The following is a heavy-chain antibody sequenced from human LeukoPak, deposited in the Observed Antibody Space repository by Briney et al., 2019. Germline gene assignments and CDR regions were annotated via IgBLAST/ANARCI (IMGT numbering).Heavy chain of an antibody. CDR2: ISYDGSNK. D-gene: IGHD5-24*01. J-gene: IGHJ3*02. Sequence: GGSLRLSCAASGFTFSSYAMHWVRQAPGKGLEWVAVISYDGSNKYYADSVKGRFTISRDNAKNSLYLQMNSLRAEDTAVYYCARGRDGYNLVDAFDIWGQGIMVTVSS. V-gene: IGHV3-30*04. CDR3: ARGRDGYNLVDAFDI. CDR1: GFTFSSYA.